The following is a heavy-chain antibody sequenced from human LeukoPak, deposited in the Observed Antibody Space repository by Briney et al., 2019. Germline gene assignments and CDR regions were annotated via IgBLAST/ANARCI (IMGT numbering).Heavy chain of an antibody. CDR2: IRYDGTNK. CDR3: AKDTFPYYDSSGYFTPPDY. J-gene: IGHJ4*02. Sequence: GGSLRLSCAASGFTFSTYGMHWVRQAPGKGLDWVAFIRYDGTNKFYADSVKGRFTISRDNSKNTLYLQMNSLRAEDTAVYSCAKDTFPYYDSSGYFTPPDYWGQGTLVTVSS. V-gene: IGHV3-30*02. D-gene: IGHD3-22*01. CDR1: GFTFSTYG.